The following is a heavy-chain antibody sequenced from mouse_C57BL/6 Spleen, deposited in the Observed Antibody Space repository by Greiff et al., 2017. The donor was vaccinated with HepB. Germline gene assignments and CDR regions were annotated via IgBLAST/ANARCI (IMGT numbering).Heavy chain of an antibody. Sequence: VQLQQPGTELVKPGASVKLSCKASGYTFTSYWMPWVKQRPGQGLEWIGNINPSNGGTNYNEKFKSKATLTVDKSSSTAYMQLSSLTSEDSAVYYCARRGYYYGSSSYAMDYWGQGTSVTVSS. CDR3: ARRGYYYGSSSYAMDY. D-gene: IGHD1-1*01. J-gene: IGHJ4*01. V-gene: IGHV1-53*01. CDR2: INPSNGGT. CDR1: GYTFTSYW.